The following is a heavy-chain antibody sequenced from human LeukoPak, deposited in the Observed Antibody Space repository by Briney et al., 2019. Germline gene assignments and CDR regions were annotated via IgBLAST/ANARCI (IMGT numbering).Heavy chain of an antibody. D-gene: IGHD6-13*01. Sequence: SETLSLTCTVSGGSISSYYWSWIRQPPGKGLEWIGYIYYSGSTNYNPSLKSRVTISVDTSKNQFSLKLSSVTAADTAVYYCAGGIAAAVDYWGQGTLVTVSS. CDR1: GGSISSYY. J-gene: IGHJ4*02. V-gene: IGHV4-59*01. CDR3: AGGIAAAVDY. CDR2: IYYSGST.